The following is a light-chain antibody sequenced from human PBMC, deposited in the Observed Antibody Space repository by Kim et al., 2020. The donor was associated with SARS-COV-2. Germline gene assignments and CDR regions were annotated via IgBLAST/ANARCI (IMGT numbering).Light chain of an antibody. Sequence: PGQTASITCSGDKLGDKYACWYQQKPGQSPVLVIYQDSKRPSGIPERFSGSNSGNTATLTISGTQAMDEADYYCQAWDSSTWVFGGGTQLTVL. J-gene: IGLJ3*02. CDR1: KLGDKY. CDR3: QAWDSSTWV. CDR2: QDS. V-gene: IGLV3-1*01.